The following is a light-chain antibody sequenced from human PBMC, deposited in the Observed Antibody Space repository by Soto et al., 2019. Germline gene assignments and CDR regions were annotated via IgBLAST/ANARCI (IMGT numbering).Light chain of an antibody. Sequence: EIGVTQSPGTLSLSPEERATLSCRASQSVSSSYLAWYQQKPGQAPRLLIYGASSRATGIPDRFSGSGSGTDFTLTISRLEPEDFAVYYCQQYGSSPLTFGGGTKVEIK. CDR1: QSVSSSY. V-gene: IGKV3-20*01. J-gene: IGKJ4*01. CDR3: QQYGSSPLT. CDR2: GAS.